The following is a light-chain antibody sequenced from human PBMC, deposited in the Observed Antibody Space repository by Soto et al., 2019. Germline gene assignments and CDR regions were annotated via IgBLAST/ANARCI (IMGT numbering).Light chain of an antibody. CDR1: SSDVGSYNR. CDR2: DVS. Sequence: QSALTQPPSVSGSPGQSVTISCTGTSSDVGSYNRVSWYQQPPGTAPKVMIYDVSNRPSWVPDRFSGSKSGNTASLTISGLQAEDESDYYCSSYTSSSTYVFGAGTKLTVL. V-gene: IGLV2-18*02. J-gene: IGLJ1*01. CDR3: SSYTSSSTYV.